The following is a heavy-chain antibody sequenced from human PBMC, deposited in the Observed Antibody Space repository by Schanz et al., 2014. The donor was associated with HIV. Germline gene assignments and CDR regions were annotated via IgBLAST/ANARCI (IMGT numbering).Heavy chain of an antibody. V-gene: IGHV3-30-3*01. CDR1: GFTFSNYA. D-gene: IGHD2-15*01. Sequence: QVQLVESGGGVVQPGRSLRLSWAVSGFTFSNYAIHWVRQAPGKGLEWVAVISYDGNNKYYADSVKGRFTISRDNSKNTLYLQMNTLRAEDTAVYYCARGGIWEWDQPDFDYWGQGTLVTVSS. J-gene: IGHJ4*02. CDR3: ARGGIWEWDQPDFDY. CDR2: ISYDGNNK.